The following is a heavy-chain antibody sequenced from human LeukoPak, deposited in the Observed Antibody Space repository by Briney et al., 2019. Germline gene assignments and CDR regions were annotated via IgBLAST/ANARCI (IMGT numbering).Heavy chain of an antibody. CDR3: ARALTTLTYEGY. CDR2: ISSSSSYI. V-gene: IGHV3-21*01. CDR1: GFTFSSYS. D-gene: IGHD1-1*01. J-gene: IGHJ4*02. Sequence: GGSLRLSCAASGFTFSSYSMNWVRQAPGKGLEWVSSISSSSSYIYYADSVKGRFTISRDNAKNSLYLQMNSLRAEDTAVYYCARALTTLTYEGYWGQGTLVTVSS.